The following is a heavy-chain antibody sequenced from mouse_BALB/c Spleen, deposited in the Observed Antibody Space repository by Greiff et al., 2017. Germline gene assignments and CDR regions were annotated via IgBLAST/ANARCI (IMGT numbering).Heavy chain of an antibody. D-gene: IGHD2-1*01. J-gene: IGHJ3*01. Sequence: EVKLVESGGGLVKPGGSLKLSCAASGFTFSDYYMYWVRQTPEKRLEWVATISDGGSYTYYPDSVKGRFTISRDNAKNNLYLQMSSLKSEDTAMYYCARGYYGNYGAWFAYWGQGTLVTVSA. CDR1: GFTFSDYY. CDR2: ISDGGSYT. V-gene: IGHV5-4*02. CDR3: ARGYYGNYGAWFAY.